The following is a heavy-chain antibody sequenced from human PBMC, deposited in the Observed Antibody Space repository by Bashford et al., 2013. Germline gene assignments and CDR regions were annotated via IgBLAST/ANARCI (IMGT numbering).Heavy chain of an antibody. CDR1: YSPSYSYG. CDR3: AKGPYYYGSSGSLADDY. Sequence: GSLRLSVCSLWYSPSYSYGMHWVRQAPGKGLEWVAVISYDGRDKYYADSVRDRFTISRDNSKNTLYLEMNRLRPEDTALYYCAKGPYYYGSSGSLADDYWGQGTLVTVSS. J-gene: IGHJ4*02. CDR2: ISYDGRDK. V-gene: IGHV3-30*18. D-gene: IGHD3-22*01.